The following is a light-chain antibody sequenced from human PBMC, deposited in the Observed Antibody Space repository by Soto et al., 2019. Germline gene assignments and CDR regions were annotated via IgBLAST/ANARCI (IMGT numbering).Light chain of an antibody. Sequence: DIQMTQSPSTLSASVGDRVTITCRASQSISSWLAWYQQKPGKAPKLLIYGASSRATGIPTRFSGSGSGTDFTLTISRLEPEDFAVYYCQQYDTSPRTFGQGTKVEI. V-gene: IGKV1-5*01. CDR1: QSISSW. CDR3: QQYDTSPRT. J-gene: IGKJ1*01. CDR2: GAS.